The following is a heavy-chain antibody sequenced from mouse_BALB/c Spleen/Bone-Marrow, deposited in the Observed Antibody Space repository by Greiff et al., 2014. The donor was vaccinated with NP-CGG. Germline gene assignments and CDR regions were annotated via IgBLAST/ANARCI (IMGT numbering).Heavy chain of an antibody. Sequence: EVKVVESGGGLVKPGGSLKLSCAASGFSFSSYAMSWVRQTPEKRLEWVATISSGGSYTYQADSVKGRFTISRDTAKNTLYLQMSSLRSEDTAMYYCARQDYYGSSPHWYFDVWGAGTTVTVSS. CDR2: ISSGGSYT. D-gene: IGHD1-1*01. V-gene: IGHV5-9-3*01. J-gene: IGHJ1*01. CDR1: GFSFSSYA. CDR3: ARQDYYGSSPHWYFDV.